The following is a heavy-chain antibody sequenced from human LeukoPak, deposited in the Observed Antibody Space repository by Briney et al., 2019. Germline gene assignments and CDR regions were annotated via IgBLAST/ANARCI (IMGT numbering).Heavy chain of an antibody. Sequence: GGSLRLSCAASGFTFSNAWMSWVRQAPGKGLEWVGRIKSKTDGGTTYCAAPVKGRFTISRDDSKNTLYLQMISLKTEDTAVYYCTTELDGGPNNWGQGTLVTVSS. CDR3: TTELDGGPNN. CDR2: IKSKTDGGTT. CDR1: GFTFSNAW. D-gene: IGHD1/OR15-1a*01. V-gene: IGHV3-15*01. J-gene: IGHJ4*02.